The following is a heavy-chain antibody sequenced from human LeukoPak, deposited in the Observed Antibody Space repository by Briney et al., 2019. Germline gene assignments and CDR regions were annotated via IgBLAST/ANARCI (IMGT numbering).Heavy chain of an antibody. J-gene: IGHJ4*02. V-gene: IGHV3-21*01. Sequence: GGSLRLSCAASGFTFSSYSMNWVRQAPGKGLEWVSSISSSSSYIYYADSVKGRFTIPRDNAKNSLYLQMNSLRAEDTAVYYCARVEMATPHFDYWGQGTLVTVSP. CDR1: GFTFSSYS. CDR2: ISSSSSYI. D-gene: IGHD5-24*01. CDR3: ARVEMATPHFDY.